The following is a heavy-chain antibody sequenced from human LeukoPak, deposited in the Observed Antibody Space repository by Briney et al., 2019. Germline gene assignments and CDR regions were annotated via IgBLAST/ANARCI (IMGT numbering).Heavy chain of an antibody. CDR1: GYTFTGYF. D-gene: IGHD6-19*01. V-gene: IGHV1-2*02. CDR2: INPNTGDT. CDR3: ARDFPSSGWYHPFDY. Sequence: ASVKVSCKAAGYTFTGYFMHWVRQAPGQGLEWMGWINPNTGDTRYAQKFQGRVTMTRDTSISTVYMELSRLRSDDTAVYYCARDFPSSGWYHPFDYWGQGILVTVSS. J-gene: IGHJ4*02.